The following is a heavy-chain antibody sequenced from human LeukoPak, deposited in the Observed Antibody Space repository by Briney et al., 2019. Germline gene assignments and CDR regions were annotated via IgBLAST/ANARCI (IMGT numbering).Heavy chain of an antibody. CDR1: GFTFSSYW. V-gene: IGHV3-7*03. CDR2: IKQDGSEK. J-gene: IGHJ4*02. D-gene: IGHD6-13*01. Sequence: GGSLRLSCAASGFTFSSYWMSWVRQAPGKGLEWVANIKQDGSEKYYVDSVKGRFTISRDNAKNSLYLQMNSLRAEDTAVYYCAKVRDLIAAAGTHFDYWGQGTLVTVSS. CDR3: AKVRDLIAAAGTHFDY.